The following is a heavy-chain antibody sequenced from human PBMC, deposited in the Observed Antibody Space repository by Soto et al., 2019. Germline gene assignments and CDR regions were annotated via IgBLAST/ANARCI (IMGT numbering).Heavy chain of an antibody. J-gene: IGHJ5*02. V-gene: IGHV4-30-2*01. CDR3: ARASPAYGGNSGWFDP. CDR1: GGSISSGGYS. D-gene: IGHD2-21*02. Sequence: SETLSLTCAVSGGSISSGGYSWSWIRQPPGKGLEWIGYIYHSGSTYYNPSLKSRVTISVDRSKNQFSLKLSSVTAADTAVYYCARASPAYGGNSGWFDPWGQGTLVTVSS. CDR2: IYHSGST.